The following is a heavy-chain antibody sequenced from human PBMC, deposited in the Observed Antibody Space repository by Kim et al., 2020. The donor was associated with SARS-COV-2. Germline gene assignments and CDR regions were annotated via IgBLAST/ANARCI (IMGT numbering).Heavy chain of an antibody. D-gene: IGHD6-19*01. Sequence: YNPSLKSRVTISVDTSKNQFSLKLSSVTAADTAVYYCARRGIAVADAFDYWGQGTLVTVSS. J-gene: IGHJ4*02. V-gene: IGHV4-39*01. CDR3: ARRGIAVADAFDY.